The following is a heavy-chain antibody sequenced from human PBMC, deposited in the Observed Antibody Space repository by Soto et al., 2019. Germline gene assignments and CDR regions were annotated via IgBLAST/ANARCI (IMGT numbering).Heavy chain of an antibody. CDR3: ARVPSGFPSPRYFYGSGEAQYFQH. V-gene: IGHV1-69*01. D-gene: IGHD3-10*01. J-gene: IGHJ1*01. CDR2: IIPIFGTA. Sequence: QVQLVQSGAEVKKPGSSVKVSCKASGGTFSSYAISWVRQAPGQGLEWMGGIIPIFGTANYAQKFQGKVTITADESTSQGHRELSSLRSEEKALYYCARVPSGFPSPRYFYGSGEAQYFQHWGQGTLVTVSS. CDR1: GGTFSSYA.